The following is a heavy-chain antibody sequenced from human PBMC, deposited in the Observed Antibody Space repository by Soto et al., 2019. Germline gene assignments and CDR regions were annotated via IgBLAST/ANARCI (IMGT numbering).Heavy chain of an antibody. J-gene: IGHJ4*02. V-gene: IGHV5-51*01. CDR3: ARRSAAAGTGDY. Sequence: GESLKISCKGSGYTFTDYWIGWVRQLPGKGLEWMGIIYPGDSDTRYSPSFQGQVTISADKSISTAYLQWSSLKASDTAMYYCARRSAAAGTGDYWGQGTLVTVSS. CDR2: IYPGDSDT. D-gene: IGHD6-13*01. CDR1: GYTFTDYW.